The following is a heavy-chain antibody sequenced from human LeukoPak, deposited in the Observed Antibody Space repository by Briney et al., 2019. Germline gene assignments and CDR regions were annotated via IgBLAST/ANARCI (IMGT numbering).Heavy chain of an antibody. CDR1: GYTFTGYY. V-gene: IGHV1-2*02. Sequence: ASVKVSCKASGYTFTGYYMHWVQQAPGQGLEWMGWINPNSGGTNYAQKFQGRVTMTRDTSISTAYMELSRLRSDDTAVYYCAGTVVYDLPAGLGMDVWGQGATVTVSS. D-gene: IGHD3-3*01. CDR2: INPNSGGT. CDR3: AGTVVYDLPAGLGMDV. J-gene: IGHJ6*02.